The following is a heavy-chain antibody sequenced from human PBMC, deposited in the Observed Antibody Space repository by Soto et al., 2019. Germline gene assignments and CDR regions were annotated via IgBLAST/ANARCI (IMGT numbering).Heavy chain of an antibody. CDR2: INQDGGGT. CDR3: ARYFCGSGRYFFDY. D-gene: IGHD6-19*01. V-gene: IGHV3-7*03. J-gene: IGHJ4*02. CDR1: GFTFISSF. Sequence: EVQLVESGGGLVQPGGSLRLSCVASGFTFISSFMGWVRQAPGKGLEWVANINQDGGGTYYVDSVEGRFTISRDNAKDSLYLQMNSLRGEDTAVYYCARYFCGSGRYFFDYWGQGTLVTVSS.